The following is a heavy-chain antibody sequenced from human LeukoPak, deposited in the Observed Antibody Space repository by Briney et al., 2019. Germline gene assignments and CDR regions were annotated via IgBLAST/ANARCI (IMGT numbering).Heavy chain of an antibody. Sequence: KPSETLSLTCTISGDSISSGYYYWGWIRQPPGKGLEWIGSIFNSGRTNYNPSLKSRVTISVDTSQIQFSLRLSSVTAADTAVYYCARTVRQGIAAGIDPWGLGTLVTVSS. CDR2: IFNSGRT. D-gene: IGHD2-15*01. V-gene: IGHV4-39*01. CDR3: ARTVRQGIAAGIDP. J-gene: IGHJ5*02. CDR1: GDSISSGYYY.